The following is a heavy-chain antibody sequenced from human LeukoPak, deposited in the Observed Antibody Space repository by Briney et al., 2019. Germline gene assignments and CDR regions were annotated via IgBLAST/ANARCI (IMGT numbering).Heavy chain of an antibody. Sequence: TSSETLSLTCTVSGGSISSYYWSWIRQPPGRGLEWIGYIYYSGSTNYNPSLKSRVTISVDTSKNQFSLKLSSVTAADTAVYYCAGDSRDSYYYYYMDVWGKGTTVTISS. CDR2: IYYSGST. J-gene: IGHJ6*03. V-gene: IGHV4-59*12. D-gene: IGHD2/OR15-2a*01. CDR1: GGSISSYY. CDR3: AGDSRDSYYYYYMDV.